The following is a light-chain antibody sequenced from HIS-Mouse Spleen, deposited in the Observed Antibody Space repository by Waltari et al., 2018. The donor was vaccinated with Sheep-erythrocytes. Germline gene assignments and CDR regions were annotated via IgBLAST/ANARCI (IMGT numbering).Light chain of an antibody. CDR2: GNS. J-gene: IGLJ2*01. Sequence: QSVLTQPPSVSGAPGPRVTLSCTGSSPNIGAGYDVHWYQQLPGTAPKLLIYGNSNRPSGVPDRFSGSKSGTSASLAITGLQAEDEADYYCQSYDSSLSAVVFGGGTKLTVL. V-gene: IGLV1-40*01. CDR3: QSYDSSLSAVV. CDR1: SPNIGAGYD.